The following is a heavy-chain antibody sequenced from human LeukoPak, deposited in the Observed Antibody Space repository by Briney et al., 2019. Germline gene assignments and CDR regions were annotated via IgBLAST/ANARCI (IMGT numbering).Heavy chain of an antibody. V-gene: IGHV4-34*01. D-gene: IGHD3-22*01. CDR2: INHSGST. Sequence: PSETLSLTCAVYGGSFSGYYWSWIRQPPGKGLEWIGKINHSGSTNYNPSLKSRVTISVDTSKNQFSLKLSSVTAADTAVYYCARGRRGYYDSSGYYYFDYWGQGTLVTVSS. CDR1: GGSFSGYY. CDR3: ARGRRGYYDSSGYYYFDY. J-gene: IGHJ4*02.